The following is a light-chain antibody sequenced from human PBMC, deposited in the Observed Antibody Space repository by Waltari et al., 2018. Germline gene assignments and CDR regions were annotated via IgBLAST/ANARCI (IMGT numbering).Light chain of an antibody. CDR3: QTWGTGGQI. J-gene: IGLJ2*01. V-gene: IGLV4-69*01. CDR1: SGHTDYA. CDR2: HNSDGSH. Sequence: QVVLTQSPSVSASLGASAKITCTLTSGHTDYAVPWHQPQPGRGPRYLMKHNSDGSHIRAYGIPDRFSASSSGAERYLTISSLQSDDEADYFCQTWGTGGQIFGGGTSLTVL.